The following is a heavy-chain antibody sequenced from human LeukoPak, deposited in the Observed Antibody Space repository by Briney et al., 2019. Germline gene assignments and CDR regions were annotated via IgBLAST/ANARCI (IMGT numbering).Heavy chain of an antibody. CDR3: ARPYRNGWYGTFDI. Sequence: SETLSLTCTVSGGSISSYYWSWIRQSPGKGLEYIGYIYNSGRTNYNPSLKSRVTISIDTSKNQFSLNLSSVTAADTAVYYCARPYRNGWYGTFDIWGQGTMVTVSS. D-gene: IGHD6-19*01. CDR2: IYNSGRT. CDR1: GGSISSYY. V-gene: IGHV4-59*08. J-gene: IGHJ3*02.